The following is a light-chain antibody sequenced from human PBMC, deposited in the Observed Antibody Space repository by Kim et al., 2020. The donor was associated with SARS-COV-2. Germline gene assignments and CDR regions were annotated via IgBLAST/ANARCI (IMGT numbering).Light chain of an antibody. J-gene: IGKJ2*01. CDR1: QSVSGN. CDR3: QQYDNWPPYT. CDR2: DAS. V-gene: IGKV3-15*01. Sequence: EIVLTQSPATLSVSPGERVILSCRASQSVSGNLAWYKVKPGQAPRLLIYDASTRATGIPARFSGSGSGTDFTLTISSLQSEDFALYYCQQYDNWPPYTFGQGTKVDIK.